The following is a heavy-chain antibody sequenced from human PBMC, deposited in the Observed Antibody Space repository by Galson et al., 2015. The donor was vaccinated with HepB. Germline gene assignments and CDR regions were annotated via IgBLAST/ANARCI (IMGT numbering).Heavy chain of an antibody. V-gene: IGHV3-23*01. D-gene: IGHD3-10*01. CDR1: GFTFSSYA. CDR3: AKGLLWFGELIPFVY. J-gene: IGHJ4*02. Sequence: SLRLSCAASGFTFSSYAMSWVRQAPGKGLERVSGISGSGGSTYYADSVKGRFSISRDNSKNTLYLQMNSLRAEDTAVYYCAKGLLWFGELIPFVYWGQGTLVTVSS. CDR2: ISGSGGST.